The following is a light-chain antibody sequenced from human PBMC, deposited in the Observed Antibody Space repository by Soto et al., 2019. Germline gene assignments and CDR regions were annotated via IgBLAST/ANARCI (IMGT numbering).Light chain of an antibody. CDR3: QHRSTWPT. CDR1: ESVDFH. Sequence: VLTQSPATLSLSPGKRATLSCRASESVDFHLAWYQQKPGQAPSLLIYDASVRATGTPARFSGSGSGTDFTLTIRSLEPEDFALYYCQHRSTWPTFGQGTRLEIK. V-gene: IGKV3-11*01. J-gene: IGKJ5*01. CDR2: DAS.